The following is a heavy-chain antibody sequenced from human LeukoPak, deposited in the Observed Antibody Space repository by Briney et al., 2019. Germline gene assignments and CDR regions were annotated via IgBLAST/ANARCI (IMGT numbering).Heavy chain of an antibody. V-gene: IGHV3-74*01. J-gene: IGHJ4*02. D-gene: IGHD2-21*01. Sequence: GGSPRLSCAVSGFTIRSYAMNWVRQAPGKGLVWVSRINSDGSRTNYADSVKGRFSISRDNAKNTLSLQINSLRVEDTAMYYCARGIPADYWGQGTLVTVSS. CDR2: INSDGSRT. CDR3: ARGIPADY. CDR1: GFTIRSYA.